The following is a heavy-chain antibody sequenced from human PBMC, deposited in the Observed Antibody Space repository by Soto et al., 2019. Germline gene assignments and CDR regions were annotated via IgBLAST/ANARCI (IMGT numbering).Heavy chain of an antibody. Sequence: GGSLRLSCAASGFTFSSYAMSWVRQAPGKGLEWVSAISGSGGSTYYADSVKGRFTISRDNSKNTLYLQMNSLRAEDTAVYYCAKASKVVAATLRIYYFDYWGQGTLVTVSS. CDR2: ISGSGGST. V-gene: IGHV3-23*01. CDR1: GFTFSSYA. J-gene: IGHJ4*02. CDR3: AKASKVVAATLRIYYFDY. D-gene: IGHD2-15*01.